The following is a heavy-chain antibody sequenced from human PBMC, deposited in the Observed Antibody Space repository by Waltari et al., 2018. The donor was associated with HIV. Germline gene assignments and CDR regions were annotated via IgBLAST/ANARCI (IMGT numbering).Heavy chain of an antibody. Sequence: QVQLVESGGDVVQPGGSLRLSCAVSGFTFSSYGMHWVRQAPGKGLEWMSFITYDGSNKYYADSVKGRFTISRDSSKNTLYLQMNGLRSEDTAVYDCAKDGYTPTYFDYWGQGTLVTVSS. D-gene: IGHD1-1*01. CDR2: ITYDGSNK. CDR3: AKDGYTPTYFDY. CDR1: GFTFSSYG. J-gene: IGHJ4*02. V-gene: IGHV3-30*02.